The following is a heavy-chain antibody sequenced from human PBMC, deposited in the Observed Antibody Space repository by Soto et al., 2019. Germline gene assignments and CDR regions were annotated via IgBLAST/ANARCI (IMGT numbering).Heavy chain of an antibody. CDR1: GGSISSYY. D-gene: IGHD3-10*01. CDR3: ARDRGGGSSEMDY. CDR2: IYTSGST. J-gene: IGHJ4*02. V-gene: IGHV4-4*07. Sequence: QVQLQESGPGLVKPSETLSLTCTVSGGSISSYYWSWIRQPAGKGLEWIGRIYTSGSTNYNPSLKSRVTMAVDTSKNQFSLELSAVSAADTAVYYCARDRGGGSSEMDYWGQGTLVTVSS.